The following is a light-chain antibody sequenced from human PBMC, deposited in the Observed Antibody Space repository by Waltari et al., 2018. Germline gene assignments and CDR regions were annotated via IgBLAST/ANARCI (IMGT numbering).Light chain of an antibody. J-gene: IGKJ2*03. CDR3: QQSYSTPYS. V-gene: IGKV1-39*01. CDR2: AAS. CDR1: QSSSSY. Sequence: DIKMTQSPSSLSASVVDRVTITCRARQSSSSYLNWYQQKPGKVPKLLIYAASSLQSGVPSRFSVSGSGTDFTLTISSLQPEDFATYYCQQSYSTPYSF.